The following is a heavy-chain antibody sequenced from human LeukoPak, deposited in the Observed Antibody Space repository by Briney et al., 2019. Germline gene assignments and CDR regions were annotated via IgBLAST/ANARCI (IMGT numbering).Heavy chain of an antibody. D-gene: IGHD3-22*01. V-gene: IGHV3-48*02. J-gene: IGHJ4*02. CDR2: ISSSSGTI. CDR1: GFTFSSYS. CDR3: ARDLNLYDSSGYYPR. Sequence: GGSLRLSCAASGFTFSSYSMNWVRQAPGKGLEWVSYISSSSGTIYYADSVKGRFTISRDNAENSLYLQMNSLRDEDTAVYYCARDLNLYDSSGYYPRWGQGTVVTVSS.